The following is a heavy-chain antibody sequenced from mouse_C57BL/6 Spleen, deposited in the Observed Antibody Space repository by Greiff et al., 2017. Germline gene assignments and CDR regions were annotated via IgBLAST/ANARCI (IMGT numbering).Heavy chain of an antibody. CDR3: ARFEYYGKSYEDYFDY. D-gene: IGHD1-1*01. Sequence: LVESGAELARPGASVKLSCKASGYTFTSYGISWVKQRTGQGLEWIGEIYPRSGNTYYNEKFKGKATLTADKSSSTAYMELRSLTSEDSAVYFCARFEYYGKSYEDYFDYWGQGTTLTVSS. V-gene: IGHV1-81*01. J-gene: IGHJ2*01. CDR2: IYPRSGNT. CDR1: GYTFTSYG.